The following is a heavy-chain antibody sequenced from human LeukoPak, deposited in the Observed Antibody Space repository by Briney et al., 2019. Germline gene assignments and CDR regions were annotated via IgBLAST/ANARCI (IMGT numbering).Heavy chain of an antibody. CDR3: AKDVSWAYYYGSSGYHPDY. CDR1: GFTVSNNY. CDR2: ISYDGSNK. D-gene: IGHD3-22*01. Sequence: PGGSLRLSCVVSGFTVSNNYMSWVRQAPGKGLEWVAVISYDGSNKYNADSVKGRFTISRDNSKNTLYLQMNSLRAEDTAVYYCAKDVSWAYYYGSSGYHPDYWGQGTLVTVSS. J-gene: IGHJ4*02. V-gene: IGHV3-30*18.